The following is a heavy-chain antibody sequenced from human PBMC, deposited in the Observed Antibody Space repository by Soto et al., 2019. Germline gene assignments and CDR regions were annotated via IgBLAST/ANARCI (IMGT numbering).Heavy chain of an antibody. CDR3: AREGYCSSTSCYRRYYYYYYGMDV. V-gene: IGHV4-30-2*01. CDR1: GGSISSGGYS. D-gene: IGHD2-2*02. CDR2: IYHSGST. J-gene: IGHJ6*02. Sequence: SDTLSLTCAVSGGSISSGGYSRSWIRQPPGKGLEWIGYIYHSGSTYYNPSLKSRVTISVDRSKNQFSLKLSSVTAADTAVYYCAREGYCSSTSCYRRYYYYYYGMDVWGQGTTVTVSS.